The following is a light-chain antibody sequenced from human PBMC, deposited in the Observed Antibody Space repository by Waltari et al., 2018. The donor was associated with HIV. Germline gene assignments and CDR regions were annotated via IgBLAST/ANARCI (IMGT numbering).Light chain of an antibody. CDR2: EVT. J-gene: IGLJ3*02. V-gene: IGLV2-8*01. Sequence: QSPLTQPPSPSGSLGQSVTISCTGSSSDIGAYDFVSWFQQHPHSAPKLLLYEVTRRPSTVSARFSGSRSGNTAFLTVAGLQPDDEATYFCSSYGDSLRVLFGGGTNVTVL. CDR1: SSDIGAYDF. CDR3: SSYGDSLRVL.